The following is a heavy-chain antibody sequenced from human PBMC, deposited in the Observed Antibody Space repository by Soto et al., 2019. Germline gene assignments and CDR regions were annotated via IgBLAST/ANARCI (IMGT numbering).Heavy chain of an antibody. J-gene: IGHJ4*02. V-gene: IGHV4-59*01. CDR3: ARDRGSYYYDSSGYSTGNFDY. CDR1: GGSISRYY. CDR2: IYYSGST. Sequence: TSETLSLTCTVSGGSISRYYWSWIRQPPGKGLEWIGYIYYSGSTNYTPSLKSRVTISVDPSKNQFSLKLSSVTAADTAVYYCARDRGSYYYDSSGYSTGNFDYWGQGTLVTVSS. D-gene: IGHD3-22*01.